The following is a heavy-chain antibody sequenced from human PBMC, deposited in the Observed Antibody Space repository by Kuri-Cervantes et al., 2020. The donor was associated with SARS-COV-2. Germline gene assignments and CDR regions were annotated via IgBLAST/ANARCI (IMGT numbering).Heavy chain of an antibody. J-gene: IGHJ6*02. CDR3: ATLPRDILRVGHNRFPYYYGMDL. V-gene: IGHV1-2*04. Sequence: ASVKVSCKASGYTFTGYYMHWVRQAPGQGLEWMGWINPNSGGTNYAQKFQGWVTMTRDTSISTAYMELSRLRSEDTAVYYCATLPRDILRVGHNRFPYYYGMDLWGQGTTVTVSS. CDR1: GYTFTGYY. CDR2: INPNSGGT. D-gene: IGHD2-8*01.